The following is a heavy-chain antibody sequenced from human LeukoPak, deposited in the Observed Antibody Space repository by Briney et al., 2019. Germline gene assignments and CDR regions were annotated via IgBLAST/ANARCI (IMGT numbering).Heavy chain of an antibody. V-gene: IGHV4-38-2*02. Sequence: SETLSLTCTVSGYSISSGYYWGWIRQPPGKGLEWIGSIYHSGSTYNNPSLRSRVTMSVDTSKNQFSLRLTSVTAADTAVYYCARGLVGATGGNWFDPWGQGTLVTVSS. CDR1: GYSISSGYY. CDR2: IYHSGST. D-gene: IGHD1-26*01. J-gene: IGHJ5*02. CDR3: ARGLVGATGGNWFDP.